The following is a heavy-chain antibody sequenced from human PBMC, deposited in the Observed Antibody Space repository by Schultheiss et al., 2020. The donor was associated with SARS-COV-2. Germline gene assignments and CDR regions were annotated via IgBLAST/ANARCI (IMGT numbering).Heavy chain of an antibody. CDR1: GFTFSSYA. Sequence: GGSLRLSCAASGFTFSSYAMHWVRQAPGKGLEWVSAISGSGGSTYYADSVKGRFTISRDNSKNTLSLQMDRLTVEDTAVYYCVKAEDGYYYHGMDVWGQGTTVTVSS. D-gene: IGHD3-10*01. CDR3: VKAEDGYYYHGMDV. CDR2: ISGSGGST. V-gene: IGHV3-23*01. J-gene: IGHJ6*02.